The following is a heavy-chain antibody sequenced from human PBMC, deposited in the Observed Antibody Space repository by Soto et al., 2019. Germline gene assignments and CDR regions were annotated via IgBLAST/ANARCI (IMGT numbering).Heavy chain of an antibody. D-gene: IGHD3-10*01. Sequence: ASVKVSCKASGYTFTGYYIHWVRQAPGQGLEWMGWINPSNGNTNYSQNFQGRVTITRDTSTGTVYMQLSSLTSEDTAVYYCVRSLHHHLITMVRGESFPFDPWGQGTLVTVSS. CDR1: GYTFTGYY. V-gene: IGHV1-46*01. J-gene: IGHJ5*02. CDR2: INPSNGNT. CDR3: VRSLHHHLITMVRGESFPFDP.